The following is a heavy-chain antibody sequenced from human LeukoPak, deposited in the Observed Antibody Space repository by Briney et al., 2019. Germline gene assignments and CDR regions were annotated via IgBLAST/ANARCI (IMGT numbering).Heavy chain of an antibody. Sequence: SETLSLTCAVYGGSFSGYYWSWIRQPPGKGLEWIGEINHSGSTNYNPSLKSRVTISVDTSKNQFSLELSSVTAADTAVYYCARGWLTGYSSSWYYWFDPWGQGTLVTVSS. V-gene: IGHV4-34*01. J-gene: IGHJ5*02. CDR2: INHSGST. CDR1: GGSFSGYY. CDR3: ARGWLTGYSSSWYYWFDP. D-gene: IGHD6-13*01.